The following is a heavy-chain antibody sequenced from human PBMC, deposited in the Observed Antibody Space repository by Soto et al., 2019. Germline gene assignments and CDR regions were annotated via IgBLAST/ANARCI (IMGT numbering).Heavy chain of an antibody. J-gene: IGHJ4*02. CDR2: IIPIFGTA. D-gene: IGHD5-18*01. Sequence: VASVKVSCKASGGTFSSYAISWVRQAPGQGLEWMGGIIPIFGTANYAQKFQGRVTITADESTSTAYMELSSLRSEDTAVYYCARERLRERQLWSPGSHCGQGTLVTVSS. CDR3: ARERLRERQLWSPGSH. CDR1: GGTFSSYA. V-gene: IGHV1-69*13.